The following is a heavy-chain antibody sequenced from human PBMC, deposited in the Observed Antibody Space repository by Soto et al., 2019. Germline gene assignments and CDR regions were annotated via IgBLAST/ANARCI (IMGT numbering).Heavy chain of an antibody. CDR2: ISWDGGST. D-gene: IGHD3-10*01. CDR1: GFTFDDYT. V-gene: IGHV3-43*01. Sequence: PGGSLRLSFAASGFTFDDYTMHWVRQAPGKGLEWVSLISWDGGSTYYADSVKGRFTISRDNSKNSLYLQMNSLRTEDTALYYCVRAPSAYYYYGMDVWGQGTTVTVSS. J-gene: IGHJ6*02. CDR3: VRAPSAYYYYGMDV.